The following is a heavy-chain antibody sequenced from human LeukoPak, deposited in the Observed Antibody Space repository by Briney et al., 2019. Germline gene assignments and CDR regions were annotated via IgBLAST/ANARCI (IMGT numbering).Heavy chain of an antibody. D-gene: IGHD3-10*01. V-gene: IGHV3-21*01. Sequence: GGSLRLSCAASGFTFSSYSMSWVRQAPGKGLEWVSSISSSSSYIYYADSVKGRFTISRDNAKNSLYLQMNSLRAEDTAVYYCASDIWFGEPDDYWGQGTLVTVSS. J-gene: IGHJ4*02. CDR3: ASDIWFGEPDDY. CDR1: GFTFSSYS. CDR2: ISSSSSYI.